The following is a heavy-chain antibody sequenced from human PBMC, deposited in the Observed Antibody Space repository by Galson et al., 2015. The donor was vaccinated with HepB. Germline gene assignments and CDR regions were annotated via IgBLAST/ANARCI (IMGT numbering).Heavy chain of an antibody. D-gene: IGHD6-19*01. V-gene: IGHV1-69*04. CDR2: IIPILGIA. J-gene: IGHJ4*02. Sequence: SVKVSCKASGGTFSSYAISWVRQAPGQGLEWMGRIIPILGIANYAQKFQGRVTITADKSTSTAYMELSSLRSEDTAVYYCARDPDGIAVAGAFFDYWGQGTLATVSS. CDR3: ARDPDGIAVAGAFFDY. CDR1: GGTFSSYA.